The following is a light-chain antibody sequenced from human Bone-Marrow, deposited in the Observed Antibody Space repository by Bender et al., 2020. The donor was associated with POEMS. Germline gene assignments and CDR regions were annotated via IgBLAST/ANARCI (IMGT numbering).Light chain of an antibody. CDR2: GDK. Sequence: QSVLTQPPSVSGAPGQRVTVSCTGNSSNIGAGYAVHWYQHFPGTAPKLVIHGDKNRPSGVPDRISGSKSGNTASLTISGLQAEDEADYYCCSATRTNTYVFGSGTKVTVL. J-gene: IGLJ1*01. CDR1: SSNIGAGYA. CDR3: CSATRTNTYV. V-gene: IGLV1-40*01.